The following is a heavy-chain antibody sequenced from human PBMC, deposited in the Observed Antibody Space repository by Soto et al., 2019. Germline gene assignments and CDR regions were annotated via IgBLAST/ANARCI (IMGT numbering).Heavy chain of an antibody. Sequence: SETLSLTCAVSGYSISSGHYWGWIRQPPGKGLEWIGSIYHSGTTYYNRSLKSRVTVLVDTSKNQFSLKLTSVRSADTAVYYCARGDFSLAGRWDVWGQGTTVTVS. CDR1: GYSISSGHY. CDR3: ARGDFSLAGRWDV. D-gene: IGHD6-19*01. V-gene: IGHV4-38-2*01. J-gene: IGHJ6*02. CDR2: IYHSGTT.